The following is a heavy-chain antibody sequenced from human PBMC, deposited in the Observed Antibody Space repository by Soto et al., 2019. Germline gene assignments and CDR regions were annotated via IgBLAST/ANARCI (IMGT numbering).Heavy chain of an antibody. Sequence: PSETLSLTCTVSGVSFSSYYWSWGRQPPGKGLEWIGYVSYSGSTNYNPSLKSRVTMSVDTSKNQFSLKLSSVTAADTAVYYCARGQYYGSGSHFLDPWGQGILVTVSS. CDR1: GVSFSSYY. CDR3: ARGQYYGSGSHFLDP. CDR2: VSYSGST. V-gene: IGHV4-59*01. J-gene: IGHJ5*02. D-gene: IGHD3-10*01.